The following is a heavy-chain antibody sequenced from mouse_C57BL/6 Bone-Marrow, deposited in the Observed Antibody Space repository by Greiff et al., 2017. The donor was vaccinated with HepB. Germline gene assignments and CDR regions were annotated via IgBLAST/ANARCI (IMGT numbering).Heavy chain of an antibody. CDR2: INPNNGGT. D-gene: IGHD3-2*02. CDR3: ARREQLRLLAY. J-gene: IGHJ3*01. V-gene: IGHV1-18*01. CDR1: GYTFTDYN. Sequence: VQLKQSGPELVKPGASVKIPCKASGYTFTDYNMDWVKQSHGKSLEWIGDINPNNGGTIYNQKFKGKATLTVDKSSSTAYMELRSLTSEDTAVYYCARREQLRLLAYWGQGTLVTVSA.